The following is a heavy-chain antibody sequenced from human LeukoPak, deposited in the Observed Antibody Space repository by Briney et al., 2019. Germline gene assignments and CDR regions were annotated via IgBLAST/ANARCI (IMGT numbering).Heavy chain of an antibody. CDR2: IYYSGTT. CDR1: GASISSHY. CDR3: ARGHYYYYGMDV. V-gene: IGHV4-39*07. J-gene: IGHJ6*02. Sequence: PSETLSLTCSVAGASISSHYWGWIRQSPRKGLEWIGTIYYSGTTYYNPSLKSRITISVDTAKNQFSLKLSSVTAADTAVYYCARGHYYYYGMDVWGQGTTVTVSS.